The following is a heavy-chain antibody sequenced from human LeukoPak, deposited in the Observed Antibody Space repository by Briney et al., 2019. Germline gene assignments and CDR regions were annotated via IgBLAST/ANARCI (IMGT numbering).Heavy chain of an antibody. D-gene: IGHD3-22*01. CDR2: MNPNSGNT. CDR1: GYTFTSFD. CDR3: ATTYYYDSSGYYSGYYFDY. J-gene: IGHJ4*02. V-gene: IGHV1-8*01. Sequence: ASVKVSCTASGYTFTSFDINWVRQSTGQGLEWMGWMNPNSGNTGYAQKFQGRVTMTRNTSISTAYMELSSLKSEDTAVYYCATTYYYDSSGYYSGYYFDYWGQGTLVTVSS.